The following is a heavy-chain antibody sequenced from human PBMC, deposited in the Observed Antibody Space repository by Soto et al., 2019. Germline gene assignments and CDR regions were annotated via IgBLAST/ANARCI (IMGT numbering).Heavy chain of an antibody. D-gene: IGHD1-26*01. CDR1: GGSISSGDYY. Sequence: QVQLQESGPGLVKPSQTLSLTCTVSGGSISSGDYYWSWIRQSPGKGLEWIGYIYHTGSAYYNPSLESRINKSVDTSKNQFSLKLSFVTAADTAVYYCARSYTYSGNHNLFDPWGQGTLVTVSS. CDR3: ARSYTYSGNHNLFDP. CDR2: IYHTGSA. V-gene: IGHV4-30-4*01. J-gene: IGHJ5*02.